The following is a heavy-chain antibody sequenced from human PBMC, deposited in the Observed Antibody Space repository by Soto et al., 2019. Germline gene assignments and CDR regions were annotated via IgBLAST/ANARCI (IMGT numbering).Heavy chain of an antibody. CDR1: GFTFSRYA. CDR2: LSGSDGAT. J-gene: IGHJ6*02. CDR3: AKQQGPGTPYYYAMDV. D-gene: IGHD1-1*01. V-gene: IGHV3-23*01. Sequence: EVQLLEAGGGLVQFGGSQRLSCAASGFTFSRYAMSWVRQAPGKGLEWVSTLSGSDGATYYAASVKGRFTISRDNSKSTVYLQMNSLGADDTAVYYCAKQQGPGTPYYYAMDVCGQGTAVTVSS.